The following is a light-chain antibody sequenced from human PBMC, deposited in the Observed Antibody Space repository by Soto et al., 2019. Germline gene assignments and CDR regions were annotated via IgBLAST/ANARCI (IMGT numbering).Light chain of an antibody. V-gene: IGLV2-14*03. CDR2: DVS. Sequence: QSVLTQPASVSGSPGQSITISCTGTSSDVGGYNYVSWYQQHPGKAPKLMIYDVSNRPSGVSNRFSGSKSGNTASLTISWLQTEDESDYYCSSYTGSSTYVFGTGTRSPS. CDR3: SSYTGSSTYV. CDR1: SSDVGGYNY. J-gene: IGLJ1*01.